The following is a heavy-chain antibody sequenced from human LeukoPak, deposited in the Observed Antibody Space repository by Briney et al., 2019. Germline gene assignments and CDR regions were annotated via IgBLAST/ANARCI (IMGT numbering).Heavy chain of an antibody. CDR3: ARDPSNTSGFYAYLDS. J-gene: IGHJ4*02. CDR2: ISGYNGKT. Sequence: ASVKVSCKASGYTFSSYYITWVRQAPGQGLEWMGWISGYNGKTDYAQKTQGRVTMTTDASTSTAYMELRSLRSDDTAMYYCARDPSNTSGFYAYLDSWGQGTLVTVSS. CDR1: GYTFSSYY. V-gene: IGHV1-18*01. D-gene: IGHD6-19*01.